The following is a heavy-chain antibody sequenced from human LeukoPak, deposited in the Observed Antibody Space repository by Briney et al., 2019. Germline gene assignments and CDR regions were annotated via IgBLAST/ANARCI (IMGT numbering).Heavy chain of an antibody. CDR3: ARGIMVRGVTAYYYYYMDV. D-gene: IGHD3-10*01. J-gene: IGHJ6*03. CDR2: INPNSGGT. V-gene: IGHV1-2*02. Sequence: ASVKVSCKASGYSFTGYYLHWVRQAPGQGLEWMGWINPNSGGTNYAQKLQGRVTMTRDTSISTAYMELSRLRSDDTAVYYCARGIMVRGVTAYYYYYMDVWGKGTTVTTSS. CDR1: GYSFTGYY.